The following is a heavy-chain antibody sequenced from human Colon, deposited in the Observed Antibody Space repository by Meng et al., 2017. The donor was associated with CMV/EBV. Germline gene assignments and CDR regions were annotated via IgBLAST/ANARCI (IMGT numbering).Heavy chain of an antibody. CDR3: ARLRVQLWLRVGYYYYGMDV. V-gene: IGHV1-69*10. D-gene: IGHD5-18*01. CDR1: GGTFSSYA. J-gene: IGHJ6*02. CDR2: IIPILGIA. Sequence: SVKVSCKASGGTFSSYAISWVRQAPGQGLEWMGGIIPILGIANYAQKFQGRVTITADNSTSTAYMELSSLRSEDTAVYYCARLRVQLWLRVGYYYYGMDVWGQGTTVTVS.